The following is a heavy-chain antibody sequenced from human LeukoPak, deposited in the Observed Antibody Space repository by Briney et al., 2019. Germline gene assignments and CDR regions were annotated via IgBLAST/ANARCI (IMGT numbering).Heavy chain of an antibody. CDR1: GFTVSSNY. J-gene: IGHJ3*02. CDR2: IYSGGST. Sequence: PGGSLRLSCAASGFTVSSNYMSWVRQAPGKGLEWVSVIYSGGSTYYADSVKGRFTISRDNSKNTLYLQMNSLRAEDTAVYYCAKASRYCSSTSCYQSAFDIWGQGTMVTVSS. V-gene: IGHV3-66*01. D-gene: IGHD2-2*01. CDR3: AKASRYCSSTSCYQSAFDI.